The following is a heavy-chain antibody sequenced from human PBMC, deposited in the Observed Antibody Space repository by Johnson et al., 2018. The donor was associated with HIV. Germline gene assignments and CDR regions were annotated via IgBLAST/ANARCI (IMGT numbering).Heavy chain of an antibody. CDR2: IYSSGTT. V-gene: IGHV3-66*02. D-gene: IGHD4-11*01. Sequence: EVQLVESGGGVVQPGRSLRLSCAASGFTFDDYAMSWVRQAPGKGLEWVSLIYSSGTTDYADSVQGRFTISRDNSKNTLYLQMNSLRTEDTAVYYCARDSRYNNYGGGSVGAFDIWGQGTTVTVSS. CDR3: ARDSRYNNYGGGSVGAFDI. CDR1: GFTFDDYA. J-gene: IGHJ3*02.